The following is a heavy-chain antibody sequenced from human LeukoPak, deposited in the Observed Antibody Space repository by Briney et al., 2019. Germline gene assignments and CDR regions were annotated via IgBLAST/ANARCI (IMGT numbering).Heavy chain of an antibody. V-gene: IGHV3-11*04. CDR3: ARDRRFIAVATPPDY. CDR1: GLTFSDYY. D-gene: IGHD6-19*01. Sequence: GGSLRLSCAASGLTFSDYYMSWIRQAPGKGLEWVSYISSSGSTIYYADSVKGRFTISRDNAKNSLYLQMNSLRAEDTAVYYCARDRRFIAVATPPDYWGQGTLVTVSS. CDR2: ISSSGSTI. J-gene: IGHJ4*02.